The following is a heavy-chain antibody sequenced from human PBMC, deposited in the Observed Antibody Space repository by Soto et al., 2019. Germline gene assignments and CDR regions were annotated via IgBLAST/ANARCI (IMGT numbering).Heavy chain of an antibody. CDR1: GLMFDDYA. Sequence: EVQLVESGGGLVQPGRSLRLSCEASGLMFDDYAMYWVRQAPGKGLEWVSGISWNSNSIVYADSVKGRFTISRDNAKNSRYLQMNSLKPEDTPLYYRAISQSIAPRPFDYWGQGTLLTVSS. D-gene: IGHD6-6*01. CDR2: ISWNSNSI. J-gene: IGHJ4*02. CDR3: AISQSIAPRPFDY. V-gene: IGHV3-9*01.